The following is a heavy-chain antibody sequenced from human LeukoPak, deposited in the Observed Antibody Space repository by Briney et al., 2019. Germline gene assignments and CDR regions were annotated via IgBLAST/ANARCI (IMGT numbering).Heavy chain of an antibody. V-gene: IGHV4-59*01. Sequence: SETLSLTCTVSGGSIGSYYWSWIRQPPGKGLEWIGYIYYSGSTNYNPSLKSRVTISVDTSKNQFSLKLSSVTAADTAVYYCARGDYGSNFDYWGQGTLVTVSS. J-gene: IGHJ4*02. CDR3: ARGDYGSNFDY. CDR2: IYYSGST. CDR1: GGSIGSYY. D-gene: IGHD4/OR15-4a*01.